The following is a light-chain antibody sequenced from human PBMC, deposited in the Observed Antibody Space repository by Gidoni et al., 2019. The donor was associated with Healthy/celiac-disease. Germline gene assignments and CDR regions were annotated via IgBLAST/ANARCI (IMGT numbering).Light chain of an antibody. Sequence: DIVLTQSPLSLPVTPGEPASISCRSSQGLLHSNGYNYLDWYLQKPGQSPQLLIYLGSNRASGVPDRFSGSGSGTDFTLKISRVEAEDVGVYYCMQDLQTPRTFGQGTKVEIK. V-gene: IGKV2-28*01. J-gene: IGKJ1*01. CDR3: MQDLQTPRT. CDR2: LGS. CDR1: QGLLHSNGYNY.